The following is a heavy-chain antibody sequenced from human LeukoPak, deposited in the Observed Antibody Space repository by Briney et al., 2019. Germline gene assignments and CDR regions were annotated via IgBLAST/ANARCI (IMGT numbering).Heavy chain of an antibody. D-gene: IGHD5-12*01. Sequence: PGGSLRLSCAASGFTFSSYAMSWVRQAPGKGLEWVSAISGSGGSTYYADSVKGRFTISRDNSKNTLYLQMNSLRAEDTAVYYCARWDSGYDSLDYWGQGTLVTVSS. CDR1: GFTFSSYA. J-gene: IGHJ4*02. CDR3: ARWDSGYDSLDY. V-gene: IGHV3-23*01. CDR2: ISGSGGST.